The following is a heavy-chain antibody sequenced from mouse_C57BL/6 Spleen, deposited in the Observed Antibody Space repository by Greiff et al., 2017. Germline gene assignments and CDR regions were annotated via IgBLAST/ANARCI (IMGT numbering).Heavy chain of an antibody. CDR2: INYDGSST. V-gene: IGHV5-16*01. Sequence: EVKVVESEGGLVQPGSSMKLSCTASGFTFSDYYMAWVRQVPEKGLEWVANINYDGSSTYYLDSLKSRFIISRANAKNILYLQMSSLKSEDTATYYCARDPGYAMDYWGQGTSVTVSS. CDR1: GFTFSDYY. J-gene: IGHJ4*01. CDR3: ARDPGYAMDY.